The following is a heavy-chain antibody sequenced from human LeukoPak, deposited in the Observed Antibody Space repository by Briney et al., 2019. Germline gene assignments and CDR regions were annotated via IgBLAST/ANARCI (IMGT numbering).Heavy chain of an antibody. V-gene: IGHV3-48*04. D-gene: IGHD4-17*01. CDR1: GFTFSSYT. CDR3: VRDRAYAFDY. Sequence: GGSLRLSCAASGFTFSSYTLNWVRQAPGKGLEWISYIDTSSSTIWYADSVRGRFTISKDNAKNSLYLQMISLRAEDKAVYYCVRDRAYAFDYWGQGTLVTVSS. CDR2: IDTSSSTI. J-gene: IGHJ4*02.